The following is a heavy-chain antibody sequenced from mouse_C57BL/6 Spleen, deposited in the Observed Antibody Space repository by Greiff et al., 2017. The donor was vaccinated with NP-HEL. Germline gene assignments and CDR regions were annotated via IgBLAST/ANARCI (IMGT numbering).Heavy chain of an antibody. Sequence: EVKLLESGAELVRPGASVKLSCTASGFNFKDDYMHWVKQRPEQGLEWIGWIDPENGDTEYASKFQGKATITADTSSNTAYLQLSSLTSEDTAVDYCTTSPYYYGSSDYFDYWGQGTTLTVSS. J-gene: IGHJ2*01. V-gene: IGHV14-4*01. CDR2: IDPENGDT. CDR3: TTSPYYYGSSDYFDY. CDR1: GFNFKDDY. D-gene: IGHD1-1*01.